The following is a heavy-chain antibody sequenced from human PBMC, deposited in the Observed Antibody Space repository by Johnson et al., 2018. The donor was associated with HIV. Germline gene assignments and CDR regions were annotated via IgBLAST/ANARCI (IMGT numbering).Heavy chain of an antibody. CDR1: GFTFNDYA. Sequence: VQLVESGGGLVQPGRSLRLSCAASGFTFNDYAMHWVRQAPGKGLEWVSVIYSGGSTYYADSVKGRFTISRDNSKNTLYLQMNSLRAEDTAVYYCASSNVVGYSNYPDAFDIWGQGTMVTVSS. J-gene: IGHJ3*02. CDR3: ASSNVVGYSNYPDAFDI. V-gene: IGHV3-66*01. D-gene: IGHD6-13*01. CDR2: IYSGGST.